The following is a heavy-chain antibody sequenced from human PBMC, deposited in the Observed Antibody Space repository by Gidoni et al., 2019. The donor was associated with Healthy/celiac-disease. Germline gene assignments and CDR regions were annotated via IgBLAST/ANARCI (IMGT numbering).Heavy chain of an antibody. J-gene: IGHJ3*02. CDR2: IYYSGST. V-gene: IGHV4-39*01. Sequence: QLQLQESGPGLVKPSETLSLTCTVSGGSISSSSYYWGWIRQPPGKGLEWIGSIYYSGSTYYNPSLKSRVTISVDTSKNQFSLKLSSVTAADTAVYYCARLGATAMVAIDAFDIWGQGTMVTVSS. D-gene: IGHD5-18*01. CDR1: GGSISSSSYY. CDR3: ARLGATAMVAIDAFDI.